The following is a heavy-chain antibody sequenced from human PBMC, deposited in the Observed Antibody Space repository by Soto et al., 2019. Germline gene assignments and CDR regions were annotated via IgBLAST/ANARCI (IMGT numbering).Heavy chain of an antibody. CDR3: ARPAEHSGGYEYYYYGMDV. D-gene: IGHD1-26*01. Sequence: GESLKISCKGSGYSFTSYWISWVRQMPGKGLEWMGRIDPSDSYTNYSPSFQGHVTISADKSISTAYLQWSSLKASDTAMYYCARPAEHSGGYEYYYYGMDVWGQGTTVTVSS. CDR2: IDPSDSYT. CDR1: GYSFTSYW. V-gene: IGHV5-10-1*01. J-gene: IGHJ6*02.